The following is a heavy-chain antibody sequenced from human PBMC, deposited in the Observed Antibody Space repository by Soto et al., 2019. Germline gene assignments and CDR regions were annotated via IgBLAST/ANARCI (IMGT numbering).Heavy chain of an antibody. D-gene: IGHD3-16*01. CDR2: INAGNGNT. CDR1: GYTFTSYA. J-gene: IGHJ4*02. CDR3: ACSGGVRETYPVD. Sequence: SVQVSCKASGYTFTSYAMHWVRQAPGQRLEWMGWINAGNGNTKYSQKFQGRVTITRDTSASTAYMELSSLRSEDTAVYYCACSGGVRETYPVDWGQGTLVTVAS. V-gene: IGHV1-3*01.